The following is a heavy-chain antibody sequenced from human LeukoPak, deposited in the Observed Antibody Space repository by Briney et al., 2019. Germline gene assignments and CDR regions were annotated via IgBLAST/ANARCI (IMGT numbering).Heavy chain of an antibody. D-gene: IGHD4-11*01. CDR2: LWYDGTNE. CDR3: ARDRDYTGGSYHIDP. Sequence: GTSLRLSCAASGFTFSSFGMHWVRQAPGKGLEWVAFLWYDGTNEHYADSLRGRFTISRDNSKNTVYLQMNGLRAEDTAVYYCARDRDYTGGSYHIDPWGQGTLVTVSS. V-gene: IGHV3-33*01. J-gene: IGHJ5*02. CDR1: GFTFSSFG.